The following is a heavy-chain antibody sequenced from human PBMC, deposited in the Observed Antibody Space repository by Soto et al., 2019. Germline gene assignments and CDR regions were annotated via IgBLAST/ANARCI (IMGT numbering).Heavy chain of an antibody. CDR2: ISDSGDTT. D-gene: IGHD3-22*01. V-gene: IGHV3-23*01. Sequence: EVQLLESGGGLVQPGGSPRLSCAASGFTFSSYAMSWVRQAPGKGLEWVASISDSGDTTYLADTVKGRVTISRDNTRNTLYLQMSSLRAEDTAVYYCARRGSAYYPSFDYWGQGTLVTVSS. CDR1: GFTFSSYA. CDR3: ARRGSAYYPSFDY. J-gene: IGHJ4*02.